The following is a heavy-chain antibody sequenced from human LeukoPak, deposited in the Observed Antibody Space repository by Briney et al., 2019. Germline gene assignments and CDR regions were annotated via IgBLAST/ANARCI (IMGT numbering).Heavy chain of an antibody. CDR3: ARSELRYGPYYFDY. J-gene: IGHJ4*02. CDR1: GGSISSYY. CDR2: IYYSGST. V-gene: IGHV4-59*01. Sequence: SETLSLTCTVSGGSISSYYWSWIRQPPGKGLEWIGYIYYSGSTNYNPSLKSRVTISVDTSKNQFSLKLSSVTAADTAVYYCARSELRYGPYYFDYWGQGTLVTVSS. D-gene: IGHD3-9*01.